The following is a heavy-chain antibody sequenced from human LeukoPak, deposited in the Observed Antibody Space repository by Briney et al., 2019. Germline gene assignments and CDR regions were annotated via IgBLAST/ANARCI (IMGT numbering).Heavy chain of an antibody. V-gene: IGHV3-7*01. CDR2: IKEDGNEI. CDR1: GFIFSNYW. Sequence: GGSLRLSCAASGFIFSNYWMTWVRQTPGKGLEWVANIKEDGNEIFYVDSVKGRFTISRDNAKNSLYLQMNSLRAEDTAVYYCARSPDGVDYWGRGTLVTVSS. CDR3: ARSPDGVDY. D-gene: IGHD3-10*01. J-gene: IGHJ4*02.